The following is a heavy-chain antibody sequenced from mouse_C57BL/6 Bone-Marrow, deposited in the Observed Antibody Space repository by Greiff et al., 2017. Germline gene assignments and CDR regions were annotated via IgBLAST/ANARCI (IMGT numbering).Heavy chain of an antibody. J-gene: IGHJ3*01. Sequence: QVQLKQSGPGLVQPSQSLSITCTVSGFSLTSYGVHWVRQSPGKGLEWLGVIWSGGSTDYNAAFISRRSISKDNSKSQVFFKMNSRQADDTAIYYCARPMTLSYWGQGTLVTVSA. CDR3: ARPMTLSY. CDR1: GFSLTSYG. D-gene: IGHD2-3*01. CDR2: IWSGGST. V-gene: IGHV2-2*01.